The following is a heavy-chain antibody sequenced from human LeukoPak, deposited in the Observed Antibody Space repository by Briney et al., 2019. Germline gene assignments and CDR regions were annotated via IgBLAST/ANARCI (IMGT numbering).Heavy chain of an antibody. CDR3: ARAGRGSCYPY. Sequence: GASVQLSCKASGGTFSSYAISWVRQAPGQGHEWMGRIIPILGIANYAQKFQGRVTITADKSTSTAYMELSSLRSEDTAVYYCARAGRGSCYPYWGQGTLVTVSS. CDR2: IIPILGIA. CDR1: GGTFSSYA. V-gene: IGHV1-69*04. J-gene: IGHJ4*02. D-gene: IGHD2-15*01.